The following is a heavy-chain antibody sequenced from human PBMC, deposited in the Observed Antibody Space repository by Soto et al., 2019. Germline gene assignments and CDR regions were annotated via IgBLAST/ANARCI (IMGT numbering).Heavy chain of an antibody. CDR3: ARGPGYSSSGGWFEP. D-gene: IGHD6-13*01. J-gene: IGHJ5*02. CDR1: GGSFSGYY. Sequence: SETLSLTCAVYGGSFSGYYWSWIRQPPGKGLERIGEINHSGSTNYNPSLKSRVTISVDTSKNQFSLKLSSVTAADTAVYYCARGPGYSSSGGWFEPWGQGTLVTVS. V-gene: IGHV4-34*01. CDR2: INHSGST.